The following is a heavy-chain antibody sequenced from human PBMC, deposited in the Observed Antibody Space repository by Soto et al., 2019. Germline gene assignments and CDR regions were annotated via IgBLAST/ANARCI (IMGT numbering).Heavy chain of an antibody. CDR1: GYTFTSYA. D-gene: IGHD6-19*01. CDR2: INAGNGNT. Sequence: QGQLVQSGAEEKKPGASVKGSCKASGYTFTSYAMHWVRQAPGQRLEWMGWINAGNGNTKYSQKFQGRVTITRDTSASTAYMELSSLRSEDTAVYYCARAVAVPADFDYWGQGTLVTVSS. CDR3: ARAVAVPADFDY. J-gene: IGHJ4*02. V-gene: IGHV1-3*05.